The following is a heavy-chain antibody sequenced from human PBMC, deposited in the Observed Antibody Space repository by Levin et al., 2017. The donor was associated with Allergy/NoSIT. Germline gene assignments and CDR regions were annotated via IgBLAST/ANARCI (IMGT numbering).Heavy chain of an antibody. Sequence: GSLRLSCTVSGGSISSYYWSWIRQPAGKGLEWIGRIYTSGSTNYNPSLKSRVTMSVDTSKNQFSLKLSSVTAADTAVYYCARDSYSSGWSSDYWGQGTLVTVSS. J-gene: IGHJ4*02. V-gene: IGHV4-4*07. D-gene: IGHD6-19*01. CDR1: GGSISSYY. CDR3: ARDSYSSGWSSDY. CDR2: IYTSGST.